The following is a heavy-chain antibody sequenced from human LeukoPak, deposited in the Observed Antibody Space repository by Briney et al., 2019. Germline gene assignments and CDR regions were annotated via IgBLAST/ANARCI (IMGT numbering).Heavy chain of an antibody. CDR2: ISSISSFV. Sequence: GGSLRLSCAASGFTFSGYSMNWVRQAPGQGLDWVASISSISSFVYYADSVKGGFTISRENANSSRYLQMHSLRAQGTAVSSCASDPPLGSCSTISCPHLDYWGQGTLVTVSS. CDR3: ASDPPLGSCSTISCPHLDY. V-gene: IGHV3-21*01. J-gene: IGHJ4*02. CDR1: GFTFSGYS. D-gene: IGHD2-2*01.